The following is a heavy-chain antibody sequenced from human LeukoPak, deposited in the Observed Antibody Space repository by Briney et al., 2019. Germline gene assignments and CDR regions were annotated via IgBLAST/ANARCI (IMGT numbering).Heavy chain of an antibody. CDR2: IYYSGST. J-gene: IGHJ5*02. CDR3: ARQGLYYDFWSGYSDWFDP. Sequence: PSETLSLTCTVSGGSISSSSYYWGWIRQPPGKGLEGIGSIYYSGSTYYNPSRKSRVTISVDTSKNQFSLKLSSVTAADTAVYYCARQGLYYDFWSGYSDWFDPWGQGTLVTVSS. D-gene: IGHD3-3*01. CDR1: GGSISSSSYY. V-gene: IGHV4-39*01.